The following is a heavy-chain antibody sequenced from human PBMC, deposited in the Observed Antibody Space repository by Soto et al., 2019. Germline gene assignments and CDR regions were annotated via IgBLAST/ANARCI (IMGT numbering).Heavy chain of an antibody. V-gene: IGHV1-69*06. CDR1: GGTFSSYA. CDR3: ARAVAAAGTGKSYGMDV. Sequence: ASVKVSCKASGGTFSSYAISWVRQAPGQGLEWMGGIIPIFGTANYAQKFQGRVTITADKSTSTAYMELSSLRSEDTAVYYCARAVAAAGTGKSYGMDVWGQGTTVTVSS. CDR2: IIPIFGTA. J-gene: IGHJ6*02. D-gene: IGHD6-13*01.